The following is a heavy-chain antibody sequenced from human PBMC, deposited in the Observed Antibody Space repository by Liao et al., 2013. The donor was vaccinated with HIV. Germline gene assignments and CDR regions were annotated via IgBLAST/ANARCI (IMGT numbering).Heavy chain of an antibody. Sequence: QVQLQQWGAGLLKPSETLSLTCAVYGGSFSGHYWSWIRQPPGKGLEWIGEINNSGSTNYNPSLKSRVTISVDTSKNQFSLKLSSVTAADTAVYFCARGRTRGYRTHFDYWGQGTLVTVSS. J-gene: IGHJ4*02. V-gene: IGHV4-34*01. CDR3: ARGRTRGYRTHFDY. CDR2: INNSGST. D-gene: IGHD5-18*01. CDR1: GGSFSGHY.